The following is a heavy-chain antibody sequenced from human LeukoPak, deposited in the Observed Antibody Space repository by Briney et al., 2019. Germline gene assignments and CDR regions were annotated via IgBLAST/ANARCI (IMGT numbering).Heavy chain of an antibody. Sequence: PGGSLRLSCAASGFPFSTYGLHWVRQAPGKGLEWVAVTHADAIHGNNKYYADSVKGRFTISRDNSKNTLYLQMNSLRAEDTAVYYCAKIGLCGSAEEFDYWGQGTLVTVSS. D-gene: IGHD3-10*01. CDR2: THADAIHGNNK. J-gene: IGHJ4*02. CDR3: AKIGLCGSAEEFDY. CDR1: GFPFSTYG. V-gene: IGHV3-30*02.